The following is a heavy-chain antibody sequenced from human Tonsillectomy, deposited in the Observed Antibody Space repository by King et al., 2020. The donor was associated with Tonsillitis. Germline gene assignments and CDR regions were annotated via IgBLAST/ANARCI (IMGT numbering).Heavy chain of an antibody. J-gene: IGHJ4*02. V-gene: IGHV3-30*18. CDR2: ISYDGTNQ. Sequence: VQLVESGGGVVQPGSSLRLSCAASGFIFSHYGMHWVRQSPGRGLEWVAAISYDGTNQYYADSVKGRFTVSRDSSKNTLYLQMKSLRVEDQAVYYCAKEEQYDQIDEWGQGILVTVSS. CDR1: GFIFSHYG. CDR3: AKEEQYDQIDE. D-gene: IGHD1/OR15-1a*01.